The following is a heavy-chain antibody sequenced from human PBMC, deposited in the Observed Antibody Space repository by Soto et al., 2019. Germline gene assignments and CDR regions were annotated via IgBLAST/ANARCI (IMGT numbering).Heavy chain of an antibody. CDR1: GYSFSNHW. J-gene: IGHJ5*02. V-gene: IGHV5-51*01. D-gene: IGHD3-10*01. Sequence: GESLKISCKGSGYSFSNHWIGWVRQMPGKGLEWMGIIYPGDSDVRYSPSFQGQVTISADKSSSTAYLLWSSLKATDTAMYYCAILGPPPTPGFGELKNWSAPGGGEPVFTVS. CDR3: AILGPPPTPGFGELKNWSAP. CDR2: IYPGDSDV.